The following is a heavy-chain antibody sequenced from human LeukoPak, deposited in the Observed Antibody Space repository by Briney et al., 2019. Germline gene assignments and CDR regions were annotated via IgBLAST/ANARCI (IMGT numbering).Heavy chain of an antibody. CDR2: ISSSSSYI. J-gene: IGHJ4*02. V-gene: IGHV3-21*01. Sequence: GGSLRLSCAASGFTFSSYSMNWVRQAPGKGLEWVSSISSSSSYIYYADSVKGRFTISRDNAKNSLYLQMNSLRAEDTAVYYCARPERRRWLQVPFALDYWGQGTLVTVSS. CDR1: GFTFSSYS. CDR3: ARPERRRWLQVPFALDY. D-gene: IGHD5-24*01.